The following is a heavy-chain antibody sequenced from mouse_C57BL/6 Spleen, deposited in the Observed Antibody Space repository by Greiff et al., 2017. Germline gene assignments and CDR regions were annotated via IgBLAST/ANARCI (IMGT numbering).Heavy chain of an antibody. CDR3: ARPHYYGSSYEYYAMDY. D-gene: IGHD1-1*01. CDR1: GYSFTSYW. V-gene: IGHV1-53*01. J-gene: IGHJ4*01. Sequence: QVQLQQPGTELVKPGASVKLSCKASGYSFTSYWMHWVKQRPGQGLEWIGNINPSNGGTNYNEKFKSKATLTVDKSSSTAYMQLSSLTSEDSAVYYCARPHYYGSSYEYYAMDYWGQGTSVTVSS. CDR2: INPSNGGT.